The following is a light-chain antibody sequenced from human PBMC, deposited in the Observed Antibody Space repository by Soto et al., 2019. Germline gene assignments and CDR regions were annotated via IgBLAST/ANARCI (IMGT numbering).Light chain of an antibody. CDR3: SPYAGSILI. CDR1: SSDIGGYKY. Sequence: QSALTQPPSASGSPGQSVTISCTGTSSDIGGYKYVSWYQQHPGKTPKLMLYEVNKRPSGVPDRFSGSKSGHTASLTASGLQAEYEADYCCSPYAGSILIFGGGTKLTAL. V-gene: IGLV2-8*01. J-gene: IGLJ2*01. CDR2: EVN.